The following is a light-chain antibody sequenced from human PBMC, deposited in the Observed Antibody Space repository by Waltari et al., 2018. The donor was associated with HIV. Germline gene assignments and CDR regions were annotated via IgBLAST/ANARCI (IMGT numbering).Light chain of an antibody. CDR1: HTINKW. V-gene: IGKV1-5*03. CDR2: KAS. J-gene: IGKJ5*01. Sequence: DILLTQSPSTLAAFVGDRVTITCRASHTINKWLAWYQQRPGDPPKRLITKASTLEVGVPTRFRGRGSETEFTLTIDTLQPDDFAVYYCQQYDNLPSFGQGTRLE. CDR3: QQYDNLPS.